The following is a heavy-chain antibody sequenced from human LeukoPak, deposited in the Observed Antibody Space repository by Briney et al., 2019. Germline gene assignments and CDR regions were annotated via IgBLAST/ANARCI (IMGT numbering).Heavy chain of an antibody. J-gene: IGHJ6*03. D-gene: IGHD5-18*01. Sequence: SGTLSLTCAVSGGSISSNYWWSWVRQPPGKGLEWIGEIYHSGSSNYNPSLKSRVTISIDKSKNQFSLRLSSVTAADTAVYYCARTTEGGYSYGYFYYYYMDVWGKGTTVTISS. CDR2: IYHSGSS. V-gene: IGHV4-4*02. CDR1: GGSISSNYW. CDR3: ARTTEGGYSYGYFYYYYMDV.